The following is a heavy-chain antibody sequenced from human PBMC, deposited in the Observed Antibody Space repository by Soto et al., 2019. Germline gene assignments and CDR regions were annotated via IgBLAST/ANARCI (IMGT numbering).Heavy chain of an antibody. CDR3: AREVDYPDYPWGIDY. D-gene: IGHD4-17*01. J-gene: IGHJ4*02. V-gene: IGHV3-33*01. Sequence: QVQLVESGGGVVQPGRSLRLSCAASGFTFSRFAMHWVRQAPGKGPEWVALIWYDGSNQYYADSVKGRFTISRDNSQRKVYLQMNRLRADETALFYCAREVDYPDYPWGIDYWGQGTLVTVSS. CDR1: GFTFSRFA. CDR2: IWYDGSNQ.